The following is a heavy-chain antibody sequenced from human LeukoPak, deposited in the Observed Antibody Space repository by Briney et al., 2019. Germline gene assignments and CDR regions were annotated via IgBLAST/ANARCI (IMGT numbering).Heavy chain of an antibody. V-gene: IGHV3-48*03. D-gene: IGHD2-21*02. CDR1: GFTFSSYE. CDR3: AKGPYCGGDCYSRGNLDY. CDR2: ISSSGSTI. Sequence: GGSLRLSYAASGFTFSSYEMNWVRQAPGKGLEWVSYISSSGSTIYYADSVKGRFTISRDNSKNTLYLQMNSLRAEDTAVYYCAKGPYCGGDCYSRGNLDYWGQGTLVTVSS. J-gene: IGHJ4*02.